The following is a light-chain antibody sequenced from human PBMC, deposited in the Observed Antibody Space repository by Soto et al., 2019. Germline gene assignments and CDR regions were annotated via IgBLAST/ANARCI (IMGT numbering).Light chain of an antibody. J-gene: IGLJ1*01. CDR1: SSDVGAYNY. CDR2: DVS. Sequence: QSVLTQPASVSGSPGQWITISCTGTSSDVGAYNYVSWYQQHPGKAPKLMIYDVSSRPSGVSNRFSGSKSGNTASLTISGLQAEDEADYYCSSYTSGSTYVFGTGTKLTVL. CDR3: SSYTSGSTYV. V-gene: IGLV2-14*03.